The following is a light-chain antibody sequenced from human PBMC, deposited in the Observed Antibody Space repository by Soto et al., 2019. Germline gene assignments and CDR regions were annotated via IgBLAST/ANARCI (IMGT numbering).Light chain of an antibody. J-gene: IGLJ1*01. CDR2: EVN. CDR3: CSYAGDTTFFV. CDR1: SSDVGSYYP. Sequence: QSALTQPASMSGSPGQSITISCTGTSSDVGSYYPVSWFQQHPGKAPKLIIYEVNKRPSGVSDRFSGSKSGNTASLTISGLPAADEGEYYCCSYAGDTTFFVFGTGTKLTVL. V-gene: IGLV2-23*02.